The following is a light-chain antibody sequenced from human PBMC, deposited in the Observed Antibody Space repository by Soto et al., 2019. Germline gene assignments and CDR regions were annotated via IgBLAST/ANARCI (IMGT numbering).Light chain of an antibody. CDR3: QQRSNWPPLT. V-gene: IGKV3-11*01. J-gene: IGKJ4*01. CDR1: QSVSSY. Sequence: EIVLTQSPATLSFSPGERATLSCRASQSVSSYLAWYQQKPGQAPRLLIYDASNRATGIPARFSGSGSGTDFTLTISSLEPEDFAVYYCQQRSNWPPLTFGQGSKV. CDR2: DAS.